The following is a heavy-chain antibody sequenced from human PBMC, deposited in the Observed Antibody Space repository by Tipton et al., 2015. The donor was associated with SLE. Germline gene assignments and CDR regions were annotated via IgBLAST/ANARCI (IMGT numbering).Heavy chain of an antibody. Sequence: TLSLTCAVYGGSFSGYYWSWIRQPPGKGLEWIGEINHSGSTNYNPFLKSRGTISVDTSKNQFSLKLSSVTAADTAVYYCARKKVRGVISRFFDYWGQGTLVTVSS. J-gene: IGHJ4*02. CDR3: ARKKVRGVISRFFDY. CDR1: GGSFSGYY. CDR2: INHSGST. V-gene: IGHV4-34*01. D-gene: IGHD3-10*01.